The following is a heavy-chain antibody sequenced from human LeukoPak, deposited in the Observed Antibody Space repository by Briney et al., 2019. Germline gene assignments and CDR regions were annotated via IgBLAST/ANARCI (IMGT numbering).Heavy chain of an antibody. CDR2: ISYDGSNK. V-gene: IGHV3-30-3*01. Sequence: GGSLRLSCAASGSTFSSYAMNWVRQAPGKGLEWVAVISYDGSNKYYADSVKGRFTISRDNSKNTLYLQMNSLRAEDTAVYYCARDVLTYGSYFDYWGQGTLVTVSS. CDR1: GSTFSSYA. D-gene: IGHD3-10*01. J-gene: IGHJ4*02. CDR3: ARDVLTYGSYFDY.